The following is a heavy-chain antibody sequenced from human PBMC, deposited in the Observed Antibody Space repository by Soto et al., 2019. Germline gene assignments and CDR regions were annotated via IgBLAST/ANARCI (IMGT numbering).Heavy chain of an antibody. CDR3: ARGQEGVVATH. CDR2: IKAGGRT. D-gene: IGHD5-12*01. Sequence: QVQLQQWGAGLLKPSETLSLNCAVNGGSLSGYYWSWIRQPPGKGLEWIGEIKAGGRTNYSPSLKSRATISSGTSNNQFSLRLYSVTAADTGVYYCARGQEGVVATHWDQGTLVTVSS. J-gene: IGHJ4*02. V-gene: IGHV4-34*01. CDR1: GGSLSGYY.